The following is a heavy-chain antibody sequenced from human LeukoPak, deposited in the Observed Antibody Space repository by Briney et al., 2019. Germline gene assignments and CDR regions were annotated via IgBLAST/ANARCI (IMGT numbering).Heavy chain of an antibody. V-gene: IGHV1-24*01. CDR3: AINGGYSYWSFHY. Sequence: ASVKVSCKVSGYTLTELSMHWVRQAPGKGLEWMGGFDPEDGETIYAQRFQGRVTMTEDTSTDTAYMELSSLRSEDTAVYYCAINGGYSYWSFHYWGQGTLVTVSS. CDR1: GYTLTELS. J-gene: IGHJ4*02. D-gene: IGHD5-18*01. CDR2: FDPEDGET.